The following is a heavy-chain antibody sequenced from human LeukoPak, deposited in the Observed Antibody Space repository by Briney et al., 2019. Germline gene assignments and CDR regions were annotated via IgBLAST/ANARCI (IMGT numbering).Heavy chain of an antibody. J-gene: IGHJ6*03. CDR2: ISAYNGNT. D-gene: IGHD3-9*01. CDR1: GYTFTSYG. CDR3: ARDNYDILTGYLSYYYYYYMDV. Sequence: GASVKVSCKASGYTFTSYGISWVRQAPGQGLEWMGWISAYNGNTNYAQKLQGRVTMTTDTSTSTAYMELRSLRSDDTAVYYCARDNYDILTGYLSYYYYYYMDVWGKGTTVTISS. V-gene: IGHV1-18*01.